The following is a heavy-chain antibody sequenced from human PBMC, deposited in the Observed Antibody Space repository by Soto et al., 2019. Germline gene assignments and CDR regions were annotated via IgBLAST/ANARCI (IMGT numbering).Heavy chain of an antibody. CDR1: GFTFSNYA. CDR2: ISGSGDST. D-gene: IGHD2-15*01. V-gene: IGHV3-23*01. Sequence: EVQLLESGGGLVQPGGSLRLSCTASGFTFSNYAMSWVRQAPGKGLEWVSTISGSGDSTNYADSVKGKFAISRDNSNNMLYVQMDSLRVEDTAVYYCAKETRRGYCSGGICYGYFDYWGQGTLVTVSS. J-gene: IGHJ4*02. CDR3: AKETRRGYCSGGICYGYFDY.